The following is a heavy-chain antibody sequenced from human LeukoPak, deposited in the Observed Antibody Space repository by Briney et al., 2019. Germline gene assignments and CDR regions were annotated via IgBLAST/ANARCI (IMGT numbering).Heavy chain of an antibody. D-gene: IGHD4-23*01. V-gene: IGHV3-21*01. Sequence: GGSVRLSCAASGLTFSIYSMNWVRQAPGKGLVWVSSISSGSSYIYYADSVKGRLTISRDNDKKSLYLQMNRLSAEDTCVYYCARGQDTVLTSLDAFDFWGQGTMVTVSS. J-gene: IGHJ3*01. CDR1: GLTFSIYS. CDR3: ARGQDTVLTSLDAFDF. CDR2: ISSGSSYI.